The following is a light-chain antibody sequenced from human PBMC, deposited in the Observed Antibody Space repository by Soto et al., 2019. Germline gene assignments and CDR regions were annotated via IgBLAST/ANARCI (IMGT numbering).Light chain of an antibody. CDR1: SSNIGAGYD. CDR2: ANS. V-gene: IGLV1-40*01. J-gene: IGLJ1*01. Sequence: QSVLTEPPWVSVAPGQSVTISCTGSSSNIGAGYDVHWYQQRPGGAPRLLIFANSDRPSGVPDRFSASKSYTSASLTIAGLQAEDEADYYCQSYDTSLSGSGVFGTGTKVTVL. CDR3: QSYDTSLSGSGV.